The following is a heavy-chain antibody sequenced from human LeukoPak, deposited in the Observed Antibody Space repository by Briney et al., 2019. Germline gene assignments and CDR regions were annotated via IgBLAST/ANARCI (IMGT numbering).Heavy chain of an antibody. CDR2: IKEDGSDK. Sequence: PGGSLRLSCAVSGFTFNTYWMSWVRQAPGKGLAWVAQIKEDGSDKYYVDSVKGRFTISRDNAKNSLYLQMNSLRVEDTAVYYCARAEVTVPGGDYWGQGTLVTVSS. J-gene: IGHJ4*02. CDR1: GFTFNTYW. CDR3: ARAEVTVPGGDY. V-gene: IGHV3-7*01. D-gene: IGHD2-8*02.